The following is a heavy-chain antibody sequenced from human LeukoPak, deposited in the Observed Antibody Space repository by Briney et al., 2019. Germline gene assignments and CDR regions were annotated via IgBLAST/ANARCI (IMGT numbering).Heavy chain of an antibody. J-gene: IGHJ4*02. V-gene: IGHV4-59*01. Sequence: PSETLSLTCTVSGASISSYYWSWIRQPPGKGLEWIGYIYDSGSTNYNPSLKSRVTMPLDTSKNQFSLKLSSVTAADTAVYYCARVCSTTSSCIRYWGQGTLVTVSS. CDR2: IYDSGST. CDR1: GASISSYY. CDR3: ARVCSTTSSCIRY. D-gene: IGHD6-13*01.